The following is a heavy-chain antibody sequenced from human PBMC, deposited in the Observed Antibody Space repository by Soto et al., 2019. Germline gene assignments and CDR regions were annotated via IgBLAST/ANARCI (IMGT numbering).Heavy chain of an antibody. CDR1: GFTFSSYA. J-gene: IGHJ4*02. V-gene: IGHV3-23*01. CDR3: ASGYCSGGSCYSGYFDY. D-gene: IGHD2-15*01. Sequence: EVQLLQSGGGLVQPGGSLRLSCAASGFTFSSYAMNWVRQAPGKGLEWVSGSDSGGHTYYTDSVKGRFTISRDNSKNTLYLQMNSLRAEDTAVYYCASGYCSGGSCYSGYFDYWGQGTLVTVSS. CDR2: SDSGGHT.